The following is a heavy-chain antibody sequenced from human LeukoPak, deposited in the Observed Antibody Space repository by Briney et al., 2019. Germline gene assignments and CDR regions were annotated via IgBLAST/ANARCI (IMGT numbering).Heavy chain of an antibody. CDR3: ARAGITAAALLFDY. D-gene: IGHD6-13*01. CDR1: GGSISSFY. V-gene: IGHV4-59*01. J-gene: IGHJ4*02. Sequence: SETLSLTCTVSGGSISSFYWSWIRQPPGKGLEWIGYIYYSGSTTYNPSLKSRVTISVDTSKNQFSLKLTSVTAADTAVYYCARAGITAAALLFDYWGQGTLVTVSS. CDR2: IYYSGST.